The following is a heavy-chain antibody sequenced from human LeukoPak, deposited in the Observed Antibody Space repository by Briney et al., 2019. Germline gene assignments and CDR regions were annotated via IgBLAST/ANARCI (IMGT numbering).Heavy chain of an antibody. CDR2: ISGSGGST. D-gene: IGHD2-2*01. Sequence: PGGSLRLSCAASGFTFSSYAMSWVRQAPGKGLEWVSAISGSGGSTCYADSVKGRFTISRDNSKNTLYLQMNSLRAEDTAVYYCAKDPCSSTSCSNWFDPWGQGTLVTVSS. CDR1: GFTFSSYA. V-gene: IGHV3-23*01. CDR3: AKDPCSSTSCSNWFDP. J-gene: IGHJ5*02.